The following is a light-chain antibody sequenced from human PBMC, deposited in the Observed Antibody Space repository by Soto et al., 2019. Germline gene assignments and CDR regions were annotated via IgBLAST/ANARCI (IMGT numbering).Light chain of an antibody. Sequence: QSALTQPASVSGSPGQSITISCTGTSSDVGGYNYVSWYQQHPGKAPKLMIYEVNNRPSGVSNRFSGSKSGNTASLTISGLQPEDEDDYYCNSYTSSSTRVFGGGTKLTVL. CDR2: EVN. CDR3: NSYTSSSTRV. V-gene: IGLV2-14*01. J-gene: IGLJ3*02. CDR1: SSDVGGYNY.